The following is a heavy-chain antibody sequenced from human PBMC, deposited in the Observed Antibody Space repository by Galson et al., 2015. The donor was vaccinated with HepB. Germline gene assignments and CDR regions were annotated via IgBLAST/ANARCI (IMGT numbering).Heavy chain of an antibody. CDR2: IYWDDDK. CDR1: GFSLSSSGLG. J-gene: IGHJ3*02. Sequence: PALVKPTQTLTLTCTFSGFSLSSSGLGVGWIRQSPGKALEWLALIYWDDDKRYSPSLKSRLTITKDTSKNQVVLTMTNMDPVDTATYYCARNSRYCSGGSCPNAFDMWGQGTMVTVSS. CDR3: ARNSRYCSGGSCPNAFDM. D-gene: IGHD2-15*01. V-gene: IGHV2-5*02.